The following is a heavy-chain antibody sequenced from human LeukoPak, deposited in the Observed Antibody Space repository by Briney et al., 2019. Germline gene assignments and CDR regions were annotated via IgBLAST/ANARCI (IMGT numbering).Heavy chain of an antibody. CDR1: GYTFTSYY. J-gene: IGHJ6*02. V-gene: IGHV1-46*01. D-gene: IGHD2-2*01. CDR3: ASVYQHGMDV. CDR2: VNPSSISA. Sequence: ASVKVSCKASGYTFTSYYMHWVRQAPGQGLEWMGIVNPSSISASYAQKFQGRVTMTRDTSTSTVSMELSSLGSDDTAVYYCASVYQHGMDVWGQGTTVTVSS.